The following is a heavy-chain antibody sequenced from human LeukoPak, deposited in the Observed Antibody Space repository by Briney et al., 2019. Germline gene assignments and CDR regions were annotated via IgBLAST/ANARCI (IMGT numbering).Heavy chain of an antibody. V-gene: IGHV4-59*01. J-gene: IGHJ4*02. CDR3: ARFDGAYDHFDY. Sequence: SEALSLTCTVSDDSISDYYRGWIREPPGKGLEWIGYFYNSGRSTYNPSLKSRVTISADTSKNHFSLKLNSVTTADTAVYYCARFDGAYDHFDYWGQGTLVTVSS. CDR1: DDSISDYY. D-gene: IGHD5-12*01. CDR2: FYNSGRS.